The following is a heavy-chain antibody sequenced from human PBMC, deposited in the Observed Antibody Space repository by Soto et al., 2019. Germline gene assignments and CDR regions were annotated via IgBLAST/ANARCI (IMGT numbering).Heavy chain of an antibody. D-gene: IGHD3-22*01. V-gene: IGHV4-34*01. CDR3: STRAYDTNCYYRLDP. CDR2: INHSGRV. CDR1: GGSFSGHS. J-gene: IGHJ5*01. Sequence: SETLSLTCAVYGGSFSGHSWTWIRQSPGKGLEWIGDINHSGRVNYSPSLKSRVTISLDTSKNQFSLTLSAVTAADTAMYYCSTRAYDTNCYYRLDPWGQGTLVTVSS.